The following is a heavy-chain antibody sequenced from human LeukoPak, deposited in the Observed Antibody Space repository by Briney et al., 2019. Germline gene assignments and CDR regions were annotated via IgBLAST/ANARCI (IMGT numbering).Heavy chain of an antibody. CDR2: ISRESDGSGT. CDR1: GFTLSSDW. Sequence: GGSLRLSCAGSGFTLSSDWVHWVRQVPGKGPVWVARISRESDGSGTNYADSVKGRFSISRDRATYTVHLQMNSLRAEDTAVYYCAKDTVASSFDHWGQGTLVTVSS. CDR3: AKDTVASSFDH. V-gene: IGHV3-74*01. J-gene: IGHJ4*02. D-gene: IGHD5-12*01.